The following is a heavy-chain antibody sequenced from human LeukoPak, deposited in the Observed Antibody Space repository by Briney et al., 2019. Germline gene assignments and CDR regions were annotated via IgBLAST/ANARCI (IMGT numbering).Heavy chain of an antibody. V-gene: IGHV4-61*02. CDR2: ISTSGST. Sequence: SETLSLTCTVSGGSISSGSYYWSWVRQPAGKGLEWIGRISTSGSTIYNPSLKSRVTMSVDTSKNQFSLRLHSITAADTAVYYCAREGYYYDSSGYYPPGTHDAFDIWGQGTMVTVSS. J-gene: IGHJ3*02. CDR1: GGSISSGSYY. CDR3: AREGYYYDSSGYYPPGTHDAFDI. D-gene: IGHD3-22*01.